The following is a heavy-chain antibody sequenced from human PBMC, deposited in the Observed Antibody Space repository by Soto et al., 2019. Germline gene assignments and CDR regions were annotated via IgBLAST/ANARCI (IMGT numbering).Heavy chain of an antibody. CDR2: ISAHNGNT. Sequence: QVHLVQSGAEVKKPGASVKVSCKASGYTFTSYGITWVRQAPGQGLEWMGWISAHNGNTDYAQKLQGRVIVTTDTSPSTASMELRSPISDDTAVYYCARGRYGDYWGEGALVTVSS. CDR1: GYTFTSYG. V-gene: IGHV1-18*01. J-gene: IGHJ4*02. CDR3: ARGRYGDY. D-gene: IGHD1-1*01.